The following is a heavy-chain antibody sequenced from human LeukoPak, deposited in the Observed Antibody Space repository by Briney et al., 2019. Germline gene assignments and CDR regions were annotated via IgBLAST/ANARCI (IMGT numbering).Heavy chain of an antibody. Sequence: SETLSLTCTVSGGSISSSYYWGWIRQPPGKGLEWIGRIYTSGSTNYNPSLKSRVTMSVDTSKNQFSLKLSSVTAADTAVYYCARVAAAGSNWFDPWGQGTLVTVSS. V-gene: IGHV4-4*07. J-gene: IGHJ5*02. CDR2: IYTSGST. CDR1: GGSISSSYY. CDR3: ARVAAAGSNWFDP. D-gene: IGHD6-13*01.